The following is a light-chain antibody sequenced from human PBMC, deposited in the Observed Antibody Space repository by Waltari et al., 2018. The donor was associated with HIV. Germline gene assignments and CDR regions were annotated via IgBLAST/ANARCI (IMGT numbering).Light chain of an antibody. V-gene: IGLV1-44*01. CDR1: SSNTGSNT. J-gene: IGLJ1*01. CDR2: SNN. Sequence: QSVLTQPPSASGTPGQRVTTSCSGSSSNTGSNTVNWYQQLPGTAPKLLIYSNNQRPSGVPDRFSGSKSGTSASLAISGLLSEDEADYSCAAWDDSLNGYVFGTGTKVTVL. CDR3: AAWDDSLNGYV.